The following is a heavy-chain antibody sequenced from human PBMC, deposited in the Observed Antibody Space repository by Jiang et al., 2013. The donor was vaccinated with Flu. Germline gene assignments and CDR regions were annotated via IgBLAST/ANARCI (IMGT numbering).Heavy chain of an antibody. CDR3: ARNYYDSSGQFDY. CDR1: GFTFSSYA. Sequence: VQLVESGGGVVQPGRSLRLSCAASGFTFSSYAMHWVRQAPGKGLEWVAVISYDGSNKYYADSVKGRFTISRDNSKNTLYLQMNSLRAEDTAVYYCARNYYDSSGQFDYWGQGPWSPSPQ. CDR2: ISYDGSNK. D-gene: IGHD3-22*01. J-gene: IGHJ4*02. V-gene: IGHV3-30*04.